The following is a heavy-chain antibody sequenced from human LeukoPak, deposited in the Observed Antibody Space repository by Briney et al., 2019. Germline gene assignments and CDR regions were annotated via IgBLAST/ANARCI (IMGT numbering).Heavy chain of an antibody. D-gene: IGHD5-18*01. CDR3: ARRMGLGYSYGYPYFDY. Sequence: PSETLSLTCTVSGGSISSYYWGWIRQPPGKGLEWIGYIYYSGSTNYNPSLKSRVTISVDTSKNQFSLKLSSVTAADTAVYYCARRMGLGYSYGYPYFDYWGQGTLVTVSS. V-gene: IGHV4-59*08. J-gene: IGHJ4*02. CDR1: GGSISSYY. CDR2: IYYSGST.